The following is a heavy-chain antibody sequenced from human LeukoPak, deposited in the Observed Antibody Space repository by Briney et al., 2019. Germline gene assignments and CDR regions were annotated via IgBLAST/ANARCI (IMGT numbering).Heavy chain of an antibody. J-gene: IGHJ4*02. D-gene: IGHD6-6*01. Sequence: TGGSLRLSCAAFGFTFSTYAMSWVRQAPGKGLEWVSYISSSSSTIYYADSVKGRFTISRDNAKNSLFLHMNSLRAEDTAVYYCARISNSSSRSFDYWGQGTLVTVSS. V-gene: IGHV3-48*01. CDR1: GFTFSTYA. CDR2: ISSSSSTI. CDR3: ARISNSSSRSFDY.